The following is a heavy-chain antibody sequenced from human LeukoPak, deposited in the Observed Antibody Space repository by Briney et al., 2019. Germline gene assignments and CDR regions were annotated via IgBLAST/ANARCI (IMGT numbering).Heavy chain of an antibody. V-gene: IGHV3-64*01. CDR1: GFTFSSYA. CDR2: ISSNGGST. J-gene: IGHJ4*02. CDR3: AREEVTGAPFDY. Sequence: GGSLRLSCAASGFTFSSYATHWVRQAPGKGLEYVSAISSNGGSTYYANSVKGRFTISRDNSKNTLYLQMGSLRAEDMAVYYCAREEVTGAPFDYWGQGTLVTVSS. D-gene: IGHD1-1*01.